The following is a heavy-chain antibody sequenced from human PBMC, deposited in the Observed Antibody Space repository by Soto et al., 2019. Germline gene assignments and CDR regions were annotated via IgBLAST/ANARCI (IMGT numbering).Heavy chain of an antibody. CDR1: GFTFSGSA. V-gene: IGHV3-73*02. CDR3: TRLSGYSSSWSWFDP. D-gene: IGHD6-13*01. CDR2: IRSKANSYAT. Sequence: VQLVESGGGLVQPGGSLKLSCAASGFTFSGSAMHWVRQASGKGLEWVGRIRSKANSYATAYAASVKGRFTISRDDSKNTAYLQMNSLKTEDTAVYYCTRLSGYSSSWSWFDPWGQGTLVTVSS. J-gene: IGHJ5*02.